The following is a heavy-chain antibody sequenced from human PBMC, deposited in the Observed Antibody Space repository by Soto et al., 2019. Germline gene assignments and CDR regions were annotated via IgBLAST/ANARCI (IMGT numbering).Heavy chain of an antibody. Sequence: QVQLVQSGAEVKKPGSSVKVSCKASGGTFSSYAISWVRQAPGQGLEWMGGIIPIFGTANYAQKFQGRVTITADESTSTAYMELSSLRAEDTAVYYCAARPYSGSYRGWFDPWGQGTLVTVSS. D-gene: IGHD1-26*01. V-gene: IGHV1-69*01. J-gene: IGHJ5*02. CDR1: GGTFSSYA. CDR2: IIPIFGTA. CDR3: AARPYSGSYRGWFDP.